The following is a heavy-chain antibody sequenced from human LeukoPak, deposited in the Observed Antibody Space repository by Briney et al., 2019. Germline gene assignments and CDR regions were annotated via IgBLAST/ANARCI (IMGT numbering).Heavy chain of an antibody. J-gene: IGHJ6*03. Sequence: ASVKVSCKASGGTFSSYAISWVRQAPGQGLEWMGGIIPIFGTANYAQKFQGRVTITTDESTSTAYMELSSLRSEDTAVYYCARDLRRRIVGSGYYMDVWGKGTTVTVSS. D-gene: IGHD3-3*01. CDR2: IIPIFGTA. CDR3: ARDLRRRIVGSGYYMDV. CDR1: GGTFSSYA. V-gene: IGHV1-69*05.